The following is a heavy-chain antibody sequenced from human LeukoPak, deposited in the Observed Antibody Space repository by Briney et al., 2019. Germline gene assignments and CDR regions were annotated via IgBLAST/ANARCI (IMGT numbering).Heavy chain of an antibody. CDR1: GYTLTELS. CDR2: FDPEDGET. Sequence: GASVKVSCKVSGYTLTELSMHWVRQAPGKGLEWMGGFDPEDGETIYAQKFQGRVTMTADTSTDTAYMELSSLRSEVTAVSYCATDLPPSTVVAATLLFYWGQGTLVTVSS. CDR3: ATDLPPSTVVAATLLFY. J-gene: IGHJ4*02. D-gene: IGHD2-15*01. V-gene: IGHV1-24*01.